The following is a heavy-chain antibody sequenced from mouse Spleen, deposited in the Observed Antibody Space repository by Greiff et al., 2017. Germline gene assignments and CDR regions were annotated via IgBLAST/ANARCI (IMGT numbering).Heavy chain of an antibody. J-gene: IGHJ3*01. CDR1: GYTFTDYN. V-gene: IGHV1-18*01. D-gene: IGHD1-1*01. CDR3: ARSHYGSKAWFAY. CDR2: INPNNGGT. Sequence: VQLQQSGPELVKPGASVKIPCKASGYTFTDYNMDWVKQSHGKSLEWIGDINPNNGGTIYNQKFKGKATLTVDKSSSTAYMELRSLTSEDTAVYYCARSHYGSKAWFAYWGQGTLVTVSA.